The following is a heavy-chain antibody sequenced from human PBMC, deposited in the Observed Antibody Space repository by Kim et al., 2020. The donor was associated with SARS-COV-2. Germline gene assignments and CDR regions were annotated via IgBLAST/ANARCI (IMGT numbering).Heavy chain of an antibody. J-gene: IGHJ4*02. D-gene: IGHD4-17*01. V-gene: IGHV4-59*09. Sequence: NPAHKSRVTITVDTSENQFSLKLRSVTAADTAVYYCAGGKRLTTVTDFDYWGQGTLVTVSS. CDR3: AGGKRLTTVTDFDY.